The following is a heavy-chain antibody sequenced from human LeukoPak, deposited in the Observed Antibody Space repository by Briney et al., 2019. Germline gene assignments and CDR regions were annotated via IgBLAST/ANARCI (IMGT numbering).Heavy chain of an antibody. Sequence: GGSLRLSCAASGFTFSSNYMSWVRQAPGKGLEWVSVIYSGGSTYYADSVKGRFTISRDNSKNTLYLQMNSLRAEDTAVYYCARGPPRYCSSTSCYFYWGQGTLVTVSS. J-gene: IGHJ4*02. V-gene: IGHV3-53*01. CDR2: IYSGGST. CDR3: ARGPPRYCSSTSCYFY. CDR1: GFTFSSNY. D-gene: IGHD2-2*01.